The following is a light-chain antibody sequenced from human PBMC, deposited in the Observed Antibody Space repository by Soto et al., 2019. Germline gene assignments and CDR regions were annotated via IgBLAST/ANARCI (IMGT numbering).Light chain of an antibody. V-gene: IGLV2-11*01. Sequence: QSVLTQPASVSGSPGQSITISCTGTSSDVGGYNYVSWYQQHPGKAPKLMIYDVSQRPSGVPDRFSGSKSGNTASLTISGLQSEDEADYYCSSYAGSYTYVFGTGTKVTVL. CDR3: SSYAGSYTYV. CDR1: SSDVGGYNY. CDR2: DVS. J-gene: IGLJ1*01.